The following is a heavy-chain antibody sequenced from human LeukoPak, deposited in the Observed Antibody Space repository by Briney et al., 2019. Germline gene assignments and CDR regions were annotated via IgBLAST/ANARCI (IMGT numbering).Heavy chain of an antibody. CDR1: GLTFSSYA. D-gene: IGHD2-2*01. J-gene: IGHJ3*02. CDR3: AKDHPNQLGFSYDAFDI. Sequence: PGGSLRLSCAASGLTFSSYAMSWVRQAPGKGLEWVSAISGSGGGTYYADSVKGRFTISRDNSKNTLYLQMNSLRAEDTAVYYCAKDHPNQLGFSYDAFDIWGQGTMVTVSS. CDR2: ISGSGGGT. V-gene: IGHV3-23*01.